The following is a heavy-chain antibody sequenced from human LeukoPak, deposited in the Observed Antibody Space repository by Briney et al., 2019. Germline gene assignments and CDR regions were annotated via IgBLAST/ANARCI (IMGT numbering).Heavy chain of an antibody. CDR2: ISSSSSYI. CDR3: ARVWTGQWPPHYYYMDV. CDR1: GFTFSTFT. V-gene: IGHV3-21*01. Sequence: GGSLGLSCVVSGFTFSTFTMNWVRQAPGKGLEWVSCISSSSSYIYYADSVKGRFTISRDNAKNSLYLQMNSLRAEDTAVYYCARVWTGQWPPHYYYMDVWGKGTTVTISS. D-gene: IGHD6-19*01. J-gene: IGHJ6*03.